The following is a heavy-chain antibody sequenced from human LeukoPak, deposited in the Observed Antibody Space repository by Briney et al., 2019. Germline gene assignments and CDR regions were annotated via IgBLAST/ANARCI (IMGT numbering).Heavy chain of an antibody. D-gene: IGHD6-25*01. CDR2: INHSGST. V-gene: IGHV4-34*01. CDR3: ARGGYQAARFSPYFDY. J-gene: IGHJ4*02. CDR1: GGSFSGYY. Sequence: SETLSLTCAVYGGSFSGYYWSWIRQPPGKGLEWIGEINHSGSTNYNPSLKSRVTISVDTSKNQFSLILTSVTAADTAVYYCARGGYQAARFSPYFDYWGQGTLVTVSS.